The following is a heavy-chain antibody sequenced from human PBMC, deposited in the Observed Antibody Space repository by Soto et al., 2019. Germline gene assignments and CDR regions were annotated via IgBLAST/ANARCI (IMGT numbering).Heavy chain of an antibody. CDR1: GGTFSSYA. J-gene: IGHJ6*02. CDR2: IIPIFGTA. Sequence: QVQLVQSGGEVKKPGSSVKVSCKASGGTFSSYAIGWVRQAPGQGLEWMGGIIPIFGTADYAQKFQGRVTITADESTSTAYMELSSLRSEDTAVYYCASIRANTYYYGMDVWGQGTTVTVSS. D-gene: IGHD3-10*01. CDR3: ASIRANTYYYGMDV. V-gene: IGHV1-69*12.